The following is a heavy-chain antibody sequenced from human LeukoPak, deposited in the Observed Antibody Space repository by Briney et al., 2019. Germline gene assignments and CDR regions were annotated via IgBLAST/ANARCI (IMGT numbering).Heavy chain of an antibody. V-gene: IGHV4-4*02. CDR2: IYHSGST. J-gene: IGHJ4*02. CDR1: GFTFSNYG. CDR3: ARAVSGYDPYFDY. D-gene: IGHD5-12*01. Sequence: GSLRLPCAASGFTFSNYGMHWVRQAPGKGLEWIGEIYHSGSTNYNPSLKSRVTISVDKSKNQFSLKLSSVTAADTAVYYCARAVSGYDPYFDYWGQGTLVTVSS.